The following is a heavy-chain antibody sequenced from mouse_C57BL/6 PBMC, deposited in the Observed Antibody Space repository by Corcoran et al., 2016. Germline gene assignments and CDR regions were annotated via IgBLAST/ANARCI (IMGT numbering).Heavy chain of an antibody. CDR3: ARSEGYDYDDGGAMDY. V-gene: IGHV1-81*01. CDR1: GYTFTSYG. D-gene: IGHD2-4*01. CDR2: IYPRSGNT. Sequence: QVQLQQSGAELARPGASVKLSCKASGYTFTSYGISWVKQRTGQGLEWIGEIYPRSGNTYYNEKFKGKATLTADKSSSTAYMELRSLTSEDSAVYFCARSEGYDYDDGGAMDYWGQGTSVTVSS. J-gene: IGHJ4*01.